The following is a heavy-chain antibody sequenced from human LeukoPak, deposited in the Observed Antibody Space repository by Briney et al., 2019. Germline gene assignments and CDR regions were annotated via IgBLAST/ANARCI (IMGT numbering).Heavy chain of an antibody. V-gene: IGHV1-2*02. CDR1: GYTFTGYY. CDR2: INPNSGDT. J-gene: IGHJ4*02. D-gene: IGHD3-10*01. CDR3: ARVYYYASGRLDS. Sequence: GASVKVSCKASGYTFTGYYIHWVRQAPGQGLEWMGWINPNSGDTNYAQKSQGRVTMTRDTSISTAYMELSRLRSDDTAVFYCARVYYYASGRLDSWGQGTLITVSS.